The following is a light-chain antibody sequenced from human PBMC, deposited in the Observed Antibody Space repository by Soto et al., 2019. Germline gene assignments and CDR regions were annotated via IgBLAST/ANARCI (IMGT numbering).Light chain of an antibody. V-gene: IGLV2-14*01. CDR3: SSYTSSSTWV. Sequence: QLVLTQPASVSGSPGQSITISCTGTNSDIGRYNFVSWYQQYPDKAPKLLIYEVSHRPPGVSDRFSGSKSGKTASLTVSGLQAEDEADYYCSSYTSSSTWVFGGGTQLTVL. CDR2: EVS. J-gene: IGLJ3*02. CDR1: NSDIGRYNF.